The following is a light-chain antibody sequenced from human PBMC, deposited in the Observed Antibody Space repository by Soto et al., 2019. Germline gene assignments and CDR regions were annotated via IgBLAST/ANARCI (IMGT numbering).Light chain of an antibody. CDR1: QSISVS. Sequence: IQMTQSPSTLSASVGDTVTITCRASQSISVSLAWYQQKPGKAPNLLIYDASTLQGGVPSRFSGSGSGTEFTLTVTSLQPEDFATYFCQQYDKYSPFGHGTK. J-gene: IGKJ1*01. CDR2: DAS. CDR3: QQYDKYSP. V-gene: IGKV1-5*01.